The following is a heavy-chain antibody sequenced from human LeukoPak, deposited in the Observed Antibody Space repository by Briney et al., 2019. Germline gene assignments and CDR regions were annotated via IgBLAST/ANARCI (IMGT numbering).Heavy chain of an antibody. CDR3: ARERVGDSSSFGGVHDY. CDR2: IYYSGST. Sequence: PSETLSLTCTVSGGSISSYYWSWIRQHPGKGLEWIGYIYYSGSTYYNPSLKSRVTISVDTSKNQFSLKLSSVTAADTAVYYCARERVGDSSSFGGVHDYWGQGTLVTVSS. V-gene: IGHV4-59*06. CDR1: GGSISSYY. J-gene: IGHJ4*02. D-gene: IGHD6-6*01.